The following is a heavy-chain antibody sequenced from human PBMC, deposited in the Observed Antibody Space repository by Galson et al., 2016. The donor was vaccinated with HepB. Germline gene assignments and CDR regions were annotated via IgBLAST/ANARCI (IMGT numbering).Heavy chain of an antibody. V-gene: IGHV1-69*06. Sequence: VKVSCKASGGTFSNFAISWLRQAPGQGLEWMGGIIPLFGATNYAQKFQGRVTITADKSTTIVYMDLSSLRSEDTAVYYCARDVQFRFDYWGQGTLVTVSS. CDR3: ARDVQFRFDY. CDR2: IIPLFGAT. J-gene: IGHJ4*02. D-gene: IGHD4-11*01. CDR1: GGTFSNFA.